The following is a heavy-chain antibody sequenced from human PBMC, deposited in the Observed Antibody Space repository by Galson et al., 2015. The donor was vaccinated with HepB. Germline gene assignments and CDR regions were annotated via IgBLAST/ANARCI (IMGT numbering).Heavy chain of an antibody. V-gene: IGHV1-8*01. CDR3: ARDYDFWAPHWFDP. CDR1: GYTFTRYD. Sequence: SVKVSCKASGYTFTRYDINWVRQATGQGLEWMGWMNPNSGNTGYAQKFQGRVTMTRSTSISTAYMELSSLRSEDTAVYYCARDYDFWAPHWFDPWGQGTLVTVSS. D-gene: IGHD3-3*01. CDR2: MNPNSGNT. J-gene: IGHJ5*02.